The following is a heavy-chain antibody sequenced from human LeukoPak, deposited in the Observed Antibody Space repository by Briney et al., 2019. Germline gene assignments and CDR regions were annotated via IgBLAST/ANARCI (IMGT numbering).Heavy chain of an antibody. Sequence: HPGGSLRLSCAASGFTFSSYWMSWVRQAPGKGLEWVANIKQDGSEKYYVDSVKGRFTISRDNAKNSLYLQMNSLRAEDTAVYYCAREEVPAANWFDPWGQGTLVTVSS. V-gene: IGHV3-7*01. J-gene: IGHJ5*02. CDR3: AREEVPAANWFDP. CDR1: GFTFSSYW. CDR2: IKQDGSEK. D-gene: IGHD2-2*01.